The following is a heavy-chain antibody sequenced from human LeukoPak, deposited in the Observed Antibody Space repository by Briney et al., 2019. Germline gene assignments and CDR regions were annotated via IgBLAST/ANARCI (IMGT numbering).Heavy chain of an antibody. CDR2: IYSGGST. Sequence: GGSLRLSCAASGLSVGSNYWSWVRQAPGKGLEWVSIIYSGGSTEYADPVKGRFTISRDNSENTVYLQMNSLRGEDTAVYYCARGDSGKWNFKRGFDYWGQGTLVTISS. V-gene: IGHV3-53*01. CDR1: GLSVGSNY. J-gene: IGHJ4*02. D-gene: IGHD1-26*01. CDR3: ARGDSGKWNFKRGFDY.